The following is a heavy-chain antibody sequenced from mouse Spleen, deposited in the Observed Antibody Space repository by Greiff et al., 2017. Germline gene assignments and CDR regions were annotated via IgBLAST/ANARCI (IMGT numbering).Heavy chain of an antibody. CDR1: GYAFSSYW. D-gene: IGHD1-1*01. CDR3: ARDPYYYGIDY. V-gene: IGHV1-80*01. Sequence: QVQLQQSGAELVKPGASVKISCKASGYAFSSYWMNWVRQRPGKGLEWIGQIYPGDGDTNYNGKFKGKATLTADKSSSTAYMQLSSLTSEDSAVYFCARDPYYYGIDYWGQGTTLTVSS. J-gene: IGHJ2*01. CDR2: IYPGDGDT.